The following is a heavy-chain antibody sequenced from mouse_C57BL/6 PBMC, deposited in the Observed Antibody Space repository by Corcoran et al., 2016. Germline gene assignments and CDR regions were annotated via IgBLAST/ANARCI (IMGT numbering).Heavy chain of an antibody. CDR2: INTYSGVP. D-gene: IGHD1-1*01. CDR1: GYTFTTYG. J-gene: IGHJ1*03. V-gene: IGHV9-3*01. Sequence: QIQLVQSGPELKKPGETVKISCKASGYTFTTYGMSWVKQAPGKGLKWMGWINTYSGVPTYADDFKGRFAFSLETSASTAYLQINNLKNEDTATYFCARPITTVVATPWWYFDVWGTGTTVTVSS. CDR3: ARPITTVVATPWWYFDV.